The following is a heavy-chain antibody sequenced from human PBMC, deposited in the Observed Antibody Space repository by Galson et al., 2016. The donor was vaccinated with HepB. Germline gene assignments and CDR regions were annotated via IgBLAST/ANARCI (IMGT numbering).Heavy chain of an antibody. CDR1: GFTFSNAW. V-gene: IGHV3-15*07. Sequence: SLRLSCAAFGFTFSNAWMNWVRQAPGKGLEWVGRIKTTTDSGTTDYAAPVKGRFTISRDDSKNTLYLQMNSLKTEDTAVYYCASSGYPYWGQGTLVTVSS. CDR2: IKTTTDSGTT. CDR3: ASSGYPY. J-gene: IGHJ4*02. D-gene: IGHD3-22*01.